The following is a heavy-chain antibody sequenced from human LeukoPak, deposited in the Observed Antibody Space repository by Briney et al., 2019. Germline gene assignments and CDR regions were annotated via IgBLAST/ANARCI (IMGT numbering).Heavy chain of an antibody. CDR3: DKNRGPYCSGGSSYYFGY. CDR1: GFSFSSDA. D-gene: IGHD2-15*01. CDR2: ISIDGSSK. J-gene: IGHJ4*02. Sequence: PGRSLRLSCALSGFSFSSDAMHWVRMPPGKGLGWVSLISIDGSSKYYGDSVKGRFTISIDNSKNTLYLQMNSLRVEDTGVYYCDKNRGPYCSGGSSYYFGYWGQGALVTVSS. V-gene: IGHV3-30*18.